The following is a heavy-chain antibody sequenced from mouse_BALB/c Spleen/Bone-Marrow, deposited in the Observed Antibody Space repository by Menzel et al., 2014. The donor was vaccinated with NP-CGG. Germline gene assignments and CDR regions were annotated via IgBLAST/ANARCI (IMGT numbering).Heavy chain of an antibody. V-gene: IGHV14-3*02. CDR1: GFNIKDTY. Sequence: EVQLQQSGAELVKPGASVKLSCPGSGFNIKDTYMHWVKQGPEQGLEWIGRIDPANGNTKYDPKFQGKATITADTSSNTACLQLSNLTSENTAVYYCDSYYRYSFDYWGQGTTLTVSS. CDR3: DSYYRYSFDY. J-gene: IGHJ2*01. D-gene: IGHD2-14*01. CDR2: IDPANGNT.